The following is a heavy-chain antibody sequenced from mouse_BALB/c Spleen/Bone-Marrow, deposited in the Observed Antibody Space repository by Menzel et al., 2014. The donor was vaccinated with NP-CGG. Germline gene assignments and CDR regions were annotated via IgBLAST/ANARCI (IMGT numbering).Heavy chain of an antibody. Sequence: VQLQQSGAELVRPGNSVKVSCKASGYAFTNYLIEWVKQRPGQGLEWIGVINPGSGGTNYNEKFKGKATLTADKSSSTAYMQLSSLTSDDSAVYFCARGGDYGFMDYWGQGTSVTVSS. CDR2: INPGSGGT. V-gene: IGHV1-54*01. J-gene: IGHJ4*01. CDR3: ARGGDYGFMDY. CDR1: GYAFTNYL. D-gene: IGHD1-2*01.